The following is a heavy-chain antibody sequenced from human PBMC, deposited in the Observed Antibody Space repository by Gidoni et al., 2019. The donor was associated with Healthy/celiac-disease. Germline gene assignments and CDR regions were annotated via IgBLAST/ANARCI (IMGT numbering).Heavy chain of an antibody. CDR2: INHSGST. CDR1: GWSFSGYY. Sequence: QVQLQQSGAGLLQPSETLSLTCAVYGWSFSGYYCRWIRQPPGKGLEWIGEINHSGSTNYNPSLKRRVAISVDTSKNQFSLKLSSVTAADTAVYYCARGRIAAAVHNWFDHWGQGTLVTVSS. J-gene: IGHJ5*02. CDR3: ARGRIAAAVHNWFDH. V-gene: IGHV4-34*01. D-gene: IGHD6-13*01.